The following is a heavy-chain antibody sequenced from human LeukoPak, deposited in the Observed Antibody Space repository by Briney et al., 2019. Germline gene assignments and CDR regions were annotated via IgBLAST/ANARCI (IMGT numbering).Heavy chain of an antibody. CDR3: AGGYCSSTSCYENPDYYYGMDF. CDR1: GYTFTSYG. Sequence: ASVKVSCKASGYTFTSYGISWVRQAPGQGLEWMGWISAYNGNTNYAQKLQGRVTMTTDTSTSTAYMELSSLRSEDTAVYYCAGGYCSSTSCYENPDYYYGMDFWGQGTTVTVSS. J-gene: IGHJ6*02. D-gene: IGHD2-2*03. V-gene: IGHV1-18*01. CDR2: ISAYNGNT.